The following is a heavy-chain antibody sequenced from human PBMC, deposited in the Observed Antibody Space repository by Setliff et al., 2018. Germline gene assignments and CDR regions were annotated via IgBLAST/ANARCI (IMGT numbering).Heavy chain of an antibody. CDR2: IIPIFGSA. Sequence: SVKVSCKASGYTLTKYYMHWVRQAPGQGLEWMGGIIPIFGSANYARKFQGRVTVITDASTSTAYMALSSLTSADTAVYYCAREGVDARSSTDYRYYMDVWGKGTTVTVSS. CDR1: GYTLTKYY. CDR3: AREGVDARSSTDYRYYMDV. J-gene: IGHJ6*03. V-gene: IGHV1-69*05. D-gene: IGHD2-8*01.